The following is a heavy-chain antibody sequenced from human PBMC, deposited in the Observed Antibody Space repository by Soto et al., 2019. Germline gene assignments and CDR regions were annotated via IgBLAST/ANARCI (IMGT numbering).Heavy chain of an antibody. CDR3: ARVGTHVDTAMDNSWFDY. CDR2: ISAYNGNT. Sequence: ASVKVSCKASGYTFTSYGISWVRQAPGQGLEWMGWISAYNGNTNYAQKLQGRVTMTTDTSTSTAYMELRSLRSDDTAVYYCARVGTHVDTAMDNSWFDYWGQGTLVTVSS. V-gene: IGHV1-18*01. J-gene: IGHJ4*02. CDR1: GYTFTSYG. D-gene: IGHD5-18*01.